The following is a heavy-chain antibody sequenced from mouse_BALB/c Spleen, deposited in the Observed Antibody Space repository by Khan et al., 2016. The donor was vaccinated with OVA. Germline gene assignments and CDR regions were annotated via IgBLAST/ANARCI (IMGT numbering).Heavy chain of an antibody. J-gene: IGHJ2*01. CDR1: GFSLNNYG. V-gene: IGHV2-9*02. Sequence: VQLQESGPGLVAPSQSLSITCTVSGFSLNNYGVHWVRQPPGKGLEWVGVICAGGSTNYNPALMYRLSISKDDTKSQVFLRMNSQPTDDAAMYFCARDSEPDYFAYWCQGTTLTVSS. CDR3: ARDSEPDYFAY. CDR2: ICAGGST.